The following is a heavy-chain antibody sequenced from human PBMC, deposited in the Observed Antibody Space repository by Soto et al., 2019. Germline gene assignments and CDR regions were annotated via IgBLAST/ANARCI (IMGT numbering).Heavy chain of an antibody. CDR3: ARDIKRSSSSLGY. J-gene: IGHJ4*02. V-gene: IGHV1-3*01. Sequence: QVQLVQSGAEVKKPGASVKVSCKASGYTFTSYAMHWVRQAPGQRLEWMGWINDGNGNTKYSQKFQGRVTITRDKSASTAYMELSSLRYEDTAVYYCARDIKRSSSSLGYWGQGALVTVS. CDR1: GYTFTSYA. D-gene: IGHD6-6*01. CDR2: INDGNGNT.